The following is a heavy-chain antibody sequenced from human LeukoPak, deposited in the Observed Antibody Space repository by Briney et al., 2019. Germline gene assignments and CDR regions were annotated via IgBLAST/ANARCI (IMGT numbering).Heavy chain of an antibody. CDR1: GFTFSSYW. J-gene: IGHJ4*02. CDR3: ARTYSGTFGY. V-gene: IGHV3-7*05. D-gene: IGHD1-26*01. CDR2: IKEDGSEE. Sequence: GGSLRLSCVASGFTFSSYWMSWVRQAPGKGLEWVANIKEDGSEEYYGDSAKGRFTISRDNAKNSLYLQMNSLRAEDTAVYYFARTYSGTFGYWGQGTLVTVSS.